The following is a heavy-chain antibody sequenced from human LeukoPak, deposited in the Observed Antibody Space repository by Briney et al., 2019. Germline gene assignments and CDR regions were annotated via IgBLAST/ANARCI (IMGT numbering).Heavy chain of an antibody. CDR3: ATHTAMAERGFISY. CDR1: GFTFSSYA. CDR2: ISSNGGST. D-gene: IGHD5-18*01. V-gene: IGHV3-64*01. J-gene: IGHJ4*02. Sequence: PGGSLRLSCAASGFTFSSYAMHRVRQAPGKGLEYVSAISSNGGSTYYANSVKGRFTISRDNSKNTLYLQMGSLRAEDMAVYYCATHTAMAERGFISYWGQGTLVTVSS.